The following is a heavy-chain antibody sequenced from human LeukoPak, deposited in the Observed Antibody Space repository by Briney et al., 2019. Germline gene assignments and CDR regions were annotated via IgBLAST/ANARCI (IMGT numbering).Heavy chain of an antibody. V-gene: IGHV4-4*02. J-gene: IGHJ4*02. Sequence: SSETLPLTCGVSGGSNDINIYWSWVRQAPGKGLEWIGEIAHDGTTNYNPSLRSRVAMSFDRANNQFSLSLTSVTAADTAVYYCTREDRPYCPFAYWGQGVLVTVSS. CDR1: GGSNDINIY. D-gene: IGHD1-26*01. CDR2: IAHDGTT. CDR3: TREDRPYCPFAY.